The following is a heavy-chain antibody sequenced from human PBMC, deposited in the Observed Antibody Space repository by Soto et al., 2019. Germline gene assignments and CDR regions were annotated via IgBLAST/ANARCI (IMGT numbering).Heavy chain of an antibody. V-gene: IGHV3-7*01. CDR1: GFTFISYW. J-gene: IGHJ5*01. CDR2: IKQDGSEK. Sequence: PGGSLRLSCAASGFTFISYWMSWVLQAPGKELEWVANIKQDGSEKYYVDSVKGRFTISRDNAKNSLYLQMNSLRAEDTAVYYCARDRDFMIAFGGVIAPNCFNSWGQRTLVTVSS. D-gene: IGHD3-16*02. CDR3: ARDRDFMIAFGGVIAPNCFNS.